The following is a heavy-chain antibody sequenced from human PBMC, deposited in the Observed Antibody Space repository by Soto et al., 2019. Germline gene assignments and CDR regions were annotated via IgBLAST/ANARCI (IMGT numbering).Heavy chain of an antibody. CDR1: GGSISSGGYY. D-gene: IGHD1-7*01. CDR3: ARSVRGYWNSGLDY. V-gene: IGHV4-31*03. J-gene: IGHJ4*02. CDR2: IYYSGST. Sequence: SETLSLTCTVSGGSISSGGYYWSWIRQHPGKGLEWIGYIYYSGSTYYNPSLKSRVTISVDTSKNQFSLKLSSVTAADTAVYYCARSVRGYWNSGLDYWGQGTLVTVSS.